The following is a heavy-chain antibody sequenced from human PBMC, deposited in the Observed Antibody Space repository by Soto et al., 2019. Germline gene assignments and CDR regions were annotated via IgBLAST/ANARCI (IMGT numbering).Heavy chain of an antibody. V-gene: IGHV3-23*01. Sequence: PGGSLRLSCAASGFTFSSYAMSWVRQAPGKGLEWVSAISGSGGSTYYADSVKGRFTISRDNSKNTLYLQMNSLRAEDTAVYYCAKDLLRCSGGSCYSPFDYWGQGTLVTVSS. CDR1: GFTFSSYA. CDR3: AKDLLRCSGGSCYSPFDY. CDR2: ISGSGGST. J-gene: IGHJ4*02. D-gene: IGHD2-15*01.